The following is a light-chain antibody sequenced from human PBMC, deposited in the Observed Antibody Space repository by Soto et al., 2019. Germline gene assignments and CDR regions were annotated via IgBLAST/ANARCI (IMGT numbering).Light chain of an antibody. CDR3: QQYHDLYT. CDR2: KAS. CDR1: ENIRVW. Sequence: QMTQSPSTLSASVGDSVTMTCRASENIRVWLAWYQQKPGKAPKRLIYKASTLQTGVPPRFSGSGSVTEFTLTLSSLQPDDFATYYCQQYHDLYTFGQGTRLEIK. V-gene: IGKV1-5*03. J-gene: IGKJ5*01.